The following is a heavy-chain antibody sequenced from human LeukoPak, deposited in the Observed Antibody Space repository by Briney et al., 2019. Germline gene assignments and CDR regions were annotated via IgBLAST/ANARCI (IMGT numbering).Heavy chain of an antibody. J-gene: IGHJ5*02. D-gene: IGHD3-22*01. CDR3: ARQYYYDSSGYWSFDP. Sequence: ASETLSLTCAVYGGSFSGYYWSWIRQPPGKGLEWIGEINHSGSTNYNPSLKSRVTISVDTSKNQISLKLSSVTAADTAVYYCARQYYYDSSGYWSFDPWGQGTQVTVSS. V-gene: IGHV4-34*01. CDR1: GGSFSGYY. CDR2: INHSGST.